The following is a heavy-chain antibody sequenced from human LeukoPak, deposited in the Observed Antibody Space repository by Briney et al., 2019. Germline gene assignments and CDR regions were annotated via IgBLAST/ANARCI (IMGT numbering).Heavy chain of an antibody. CDR3: ARAGYYYDSSGYYYYGMDV. CDR2: IYSGGST. CDR1: GFTFSSYA. V-gene: IGHV3-66*01. Sequence: HAGGSLRLSCAASGFTFSSYAMHWVRQAPGKGLEWVSVIYSGGSTYYADSVKGRFTISRDNSKNTLYLQMNSLRAEDTAVYYCARAGYYYDSSGYYYYGMDVWGQGTTVTVSS. D-gene: IGHD3-22*01. J-gene: IGHJ6*02.